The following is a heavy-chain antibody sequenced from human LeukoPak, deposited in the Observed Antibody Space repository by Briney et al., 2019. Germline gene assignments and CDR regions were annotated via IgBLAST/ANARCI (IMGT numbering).Heavy chain of an antibody. V-gene: IGHV4-39*01. J-gene: IGHJ4*02. CDR1: GGSISSSSYY. CDR2: IYYSGST. CDR3: ARHFYRFWSGYPTF. D-gene: IGHD3-3*01. Sequence: SETLSLTCTVSGGSISSSSYYWGWIRQPPGKGLEWIGSIYYSGSTYYNPSLKRRVTISVDTSKNQFSLKLSTVTAADTAVYYCARHFYRFWSGYPTFWGQGTLVTVSS.